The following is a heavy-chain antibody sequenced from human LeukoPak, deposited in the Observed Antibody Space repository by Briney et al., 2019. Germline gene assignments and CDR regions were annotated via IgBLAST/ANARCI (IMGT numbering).Heavy chain of an antibody. CDR3: ARDSSGWYDYDY. V-gene: IGHV4-59*12. CDR2: IYYSGST. D-gene: IGHD6-19*01. CDR1: GGSISSYY. Sequence: SETLSLTCTVSGGSISSYYWSWIRQPPGKGLEWIGYIYYSGSTNYNPSLKSRVTMSVDTSKNQFSLKLSSVTAADTAVYYCARDSSGWYDYDYWGQGTLVTVSS. J-gene: IGHJ4*02.